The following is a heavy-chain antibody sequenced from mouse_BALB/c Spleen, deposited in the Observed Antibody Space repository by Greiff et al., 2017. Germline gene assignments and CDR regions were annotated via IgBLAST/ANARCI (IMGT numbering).Heavy chain of an antibody. Sequence: QVQLQQSGAELVRPGVSVKISCKGSGYTFTDYALHWVKQSHAKSLEWIGVISTYYGDASYNQKFKGKATMTVDKSSSTAYMELARLTSEDSAIYYCARGEVRRVYYAMDDWGQGTSVTVSS. V-gene: IGHV1S137*01. D-gene: IGHD2-14*01. CDR3: ARGEVRRVYYAMDD. CDR1: GYTFTDYA. CDR2: ISTYYGDA. J-gene: IGHJ4*01.